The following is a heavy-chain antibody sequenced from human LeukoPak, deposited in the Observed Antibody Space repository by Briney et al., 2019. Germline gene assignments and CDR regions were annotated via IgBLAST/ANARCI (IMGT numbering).Heavy chain of an antibody. CDR3: ARREWELAYYFDY. V-gene: IGHV4-34*01. Sequence: SETLSLTCAVYGGSFSGYYWSWIRQPPGKGLEWIGEINHSGSTNYNPSLKSRVTISVDTSKNQFSLKLSSVTAADTAVYYCARREWELAYYFDYWGQGTLVTVSS. J-gene: IGHJ4*02. D-gene: IGHD1-26*01. CDR2: INHSGST. CDR1: GGSFSGYY.